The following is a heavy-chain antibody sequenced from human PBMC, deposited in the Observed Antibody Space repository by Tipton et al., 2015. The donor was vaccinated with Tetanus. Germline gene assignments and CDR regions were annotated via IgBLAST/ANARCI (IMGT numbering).Heavy chain of an antibody. J-gene: IGHJ4*02. CDR2: ISSSSSTI. Sequence: SLRLSCAASGFTFSSYSMNWVRQAPGKGLEWVSYISSSSSTIYYADSVKGRFTISRDNAKNSLYLQMNSLRAEDTAVYYCARDLAGYCSGGSCYSAWADYWGQGTLVTVSS. D-gene: IGHD2-15*01. CDR1: GFTFSSYS. V-gene: IGHV3-48*01. CDR3: ARDLAGYCSGGSCYSAWADY.